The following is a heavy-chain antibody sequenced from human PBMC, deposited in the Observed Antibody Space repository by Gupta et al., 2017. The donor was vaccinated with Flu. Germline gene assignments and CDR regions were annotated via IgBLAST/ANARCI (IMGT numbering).Heavy chain of an antibody. CDR2: ISGSGGST. D-gene: IGHD1-26*01. Sequence: EVQLLESGGGLVQPGGSLRLSCAASGFTFSSYAMRWVRQAPGKGLEWVSAISGSGGSTYYADSVKGRFTISRDNSKNTLYLQMNSLRAEDTAVYYCASNSGSYYGGYYYYYGMDVWGQGTTVTVSS. CDR1: GFTFSSYA. V-gene: IGHV3-23*01. CDR3: ASNSGSYYGGYYYYYGMDV. J-gene: IGHJ6*02.